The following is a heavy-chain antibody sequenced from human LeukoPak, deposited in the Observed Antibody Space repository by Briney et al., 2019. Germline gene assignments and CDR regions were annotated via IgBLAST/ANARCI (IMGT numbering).Heavy chain of an antibody. Sequence: PSETLSLTYTVSGGSISIYYWSWIRQPPGKGLEWIGYVYNSGSTDYNPSLKSRVTISADTSKNQFSLRLSSVTAADTAVYYCVRDRELNYWGQGTLVTVSS. CDR2: VYNSGST. D-gene: IGHD1-26*01. V-gene: IGHV4-59*01. CDR3: VRDRELNY. J-gene: IGHJ4*02. CDR1: GGSISIYY.